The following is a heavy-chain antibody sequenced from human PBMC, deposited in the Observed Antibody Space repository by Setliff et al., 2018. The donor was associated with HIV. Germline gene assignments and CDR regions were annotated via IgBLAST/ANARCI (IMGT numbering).Heavy chain of an antibody. CDR1: GFTFSSYA. J-gene: IGHJ4*02. D-gene: IGHD4-4*01. V-gene: IGHV3-23*01. CDR3: AKDSDYSNYGGLDY. CDR2: ISGSGGST. Sequence: GGSLRLSCAASGFTFSSYAMSWVRKAPGKGLEWVSGISGSGGSTYYADSVKGRFTISRDNSKNTLYLQMNSLRAEDTAVYYCAKDSDYSNYGGLDYWGQGTLVTVPQ.